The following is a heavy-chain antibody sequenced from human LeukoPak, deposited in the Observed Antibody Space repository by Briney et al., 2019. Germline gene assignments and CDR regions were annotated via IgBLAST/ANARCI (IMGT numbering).Heavy chain of an antibody. CDR2: IIPILGIA. V-gene: IGHV1-69*04. CDR3: ARATYGGNDY. CDR1: GGTFSSYA. J-gene: IGHJ4*02. D-gene: IGHD4-23*01. Sequence: ASVKVSCKASGGTFSSYAISWVRQAPGQGLEWMGRIIPILGIANYAQKFQGRVTITAGKSTSTAYMELSSLRSEDTAVYYCARATYGGNDYWGQGTLVTVSS.